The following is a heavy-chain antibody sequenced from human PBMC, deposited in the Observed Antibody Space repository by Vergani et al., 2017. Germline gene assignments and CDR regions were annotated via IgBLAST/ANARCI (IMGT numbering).Heavy chain of an antibody. D-gene: IGHD6-6*01. Sequence: QVQLVQSGAEVKKPGASVKVSCKASGYIFTSYDINWVRQATGQGLEWMGWMNPNSGNTGYAQKFQGRVTMTRNTSISTAYMELSSLRSEDTAVYYCARAPSWVRKAARPGYYYGMDVWGQGTTVTVSS. J-gene: IGHJ6*02. CDR2: MNPNSGNT. CDR3: ARAPSWVRKAARPGYYYGMDV. CDR1: GYIFTSYD. V-gene: IGHV1-8*01.